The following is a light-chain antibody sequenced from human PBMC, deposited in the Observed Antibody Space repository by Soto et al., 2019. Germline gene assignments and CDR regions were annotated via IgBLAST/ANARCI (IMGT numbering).Light chain of an antibody. CDR3: TSFTSTSSLYV. Sequence: QSALTQPASVSGSLGQSITISCTGTGSDIAGYNYISWYQQLPGKAPTLMIYEVTIRPSGISNRFSGSKSGNTASLTISGLQSEDEADYFCTSFTSTSSLYVFGTGTKLTVL. V-gene: IGLV2-14*01. CDR2: EVT. CDR1: GSDIAGYNY. J-gene: IGLJ1*01.